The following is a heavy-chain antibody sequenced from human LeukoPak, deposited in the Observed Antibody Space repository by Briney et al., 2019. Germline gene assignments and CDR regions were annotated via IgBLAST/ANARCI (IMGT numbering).Heavy chain of an antibody. V-gene: IGHV3-30*02. CDR1: GFTFSSYG. CDR3: AKDQTAGDIVVVPAAF. D-gene: IGHD2-2*01. CDR2: IRYDGSNK. J-gene: IGHJ4*02. Sequence: GGSLRLSCAASGFTFSSYGMHWVRQAPGKGLEWVAFIRYDGSNKYYADSVKGRFTISRDNSKNTLYLQMNSLRAKDTAVYYCAKDQTAGDIVVVPAAFWGQGTLVTVSS.